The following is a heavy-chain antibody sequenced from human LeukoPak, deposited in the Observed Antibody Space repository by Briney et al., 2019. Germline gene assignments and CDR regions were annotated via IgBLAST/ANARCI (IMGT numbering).Heavy chain of an antibody. J-gene: IGHJ4*02. CDR2: ISGSGGST. Sequence: PGGSLRLSCAASGITFSSYAMSWVRQAPGKGPEWVSAISGSGGSTYYPDSVKGRFTISRDNSMNTLYLQMNSLRAEDTAVYYCAKGPSGSYYPGYFDYWGQGTLVTVSS. CDR3: AKGPSGSYYPGYFDY. CDR1: GITFSSYA. D-gene: IGHD1-26*01. V-gene: IGHV3-23*01.